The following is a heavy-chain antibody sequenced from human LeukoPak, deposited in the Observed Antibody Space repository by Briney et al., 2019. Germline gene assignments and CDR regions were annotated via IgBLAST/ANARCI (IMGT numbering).Heavy chain of an antibody. CDR1: RFTFSSYS. CDR2: ISSSGSYI. V-gene: IGHV3-21*04. Sequence: GGSLRLSCAASRFTFSSYSMNWVRQAPGKGLEWVSSISSSGSYIYYADSVKGRFTISRDNSKNTVNLQMNSLRVEDTAVYYCVKKRWTYHDACDVWGQGTMVTVSS. CDR3: VKKRWTYHDACDV. D-gene: IGHD5-24*01. J-gene: IGHJ3*01.